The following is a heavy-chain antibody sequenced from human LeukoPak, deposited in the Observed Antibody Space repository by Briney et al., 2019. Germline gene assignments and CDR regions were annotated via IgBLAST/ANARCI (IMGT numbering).Heavy chain of an antibody. CDR2: ISYDGSNK. V-gene: IGHV3-30*18. CDR1: GFTFSSYG. D-gene: IGHD2-2*01. J-gene: IGHJ3*02. Sequence: GRSLRLSCAASGFTFSSYGMHWVRQAPGKGLEWVAVISYDGSNKYYADSVKGRFTISRDNSKNTLYLQMNSLRAEDTAVYYCVKVGGCSSTSCYHDAFDIWGQGTMVTVSS. CDR3: VKVGGCSSTSCYHDAFDI.